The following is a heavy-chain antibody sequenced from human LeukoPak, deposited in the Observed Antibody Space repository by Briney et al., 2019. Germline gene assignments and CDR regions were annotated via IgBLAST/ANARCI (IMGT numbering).Heavy chain of an antibody. CDR3: ARDGFSSGYPYDAFDI. J-gene: IGHJ3*02. D-gene: IGHD3-22*01. CDR2: IKQDGSEK. V-gene: IGHV3-7*05. Sequence: PGGSLRLSCTASTLTLNNYWMSWVRQAPGKGLEWVANIKQDGSEKYHVDSVKGRFTISRDNAKNSLYLQMNSLRAEDTAVYYCARDGFSSGYPYDAFDIWGQGTMVTVSS. CDR1: TLTLNNYW.